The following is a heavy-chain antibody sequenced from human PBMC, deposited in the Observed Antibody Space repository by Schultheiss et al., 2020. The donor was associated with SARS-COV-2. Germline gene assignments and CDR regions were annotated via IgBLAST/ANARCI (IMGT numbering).Heavy chain of an antibody. CDR1: GFTFSSYA. V-gene: IGHV3-30-3*01. CDR3: AREAQQLAYFDY. CDR2: TSYDGNTK. D-gene: IGHD6-6*01. Sequence: GGSLRLSCAASGFTFSSYAMHWVRQAPGKGLDWVAVTSYDGNTKYYADSVNGRFTISRDSSKNMLYLQMNSLRREDTAVYYCAREAQQLAYFDYWGQGTLVTVSS. J-gene: IGHJ4*02.